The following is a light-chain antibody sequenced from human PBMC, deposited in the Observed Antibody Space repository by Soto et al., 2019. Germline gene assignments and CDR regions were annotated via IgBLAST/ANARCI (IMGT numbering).Light chain of an antibody. CDR1: SSNIGAGYD. V-gene: IGLV1-40*01. CDR3: QSYDSSLSGYVV. Sequence: QSVLTQPPSVSGAPGQRVTISCTGSSSNIGAGYDVHWYQQLPGTAPKLLIYGKNNRPSGVPDRFSGSKSVTSASLAIRGLQAEDEADYYCQSYDSSLSGYVVFGGGTKLTVL. J-gene: IGLJ2*01. CDR2: GKN.